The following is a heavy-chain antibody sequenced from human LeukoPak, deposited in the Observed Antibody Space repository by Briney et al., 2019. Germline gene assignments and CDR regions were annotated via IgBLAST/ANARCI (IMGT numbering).Heavy chain of an antibody. J-gene: IGHJ4*02. Sequence: ASVKVSCKASGYTLTDYYMHWVRQAPGQGLEWMGWINPNSGDTNYAQKFQGRVTMTRDTSISTAYMELSRLRSDDTAVYYCARDRSGYASYNFDSCGEGT. CDR3: ARDRSGYASYNFDS. D-gene: IGHD5-12*01. CDR1: GYTLTDYY. V-gene: IGHV1-2*02. CDR2: INPNSGDT.